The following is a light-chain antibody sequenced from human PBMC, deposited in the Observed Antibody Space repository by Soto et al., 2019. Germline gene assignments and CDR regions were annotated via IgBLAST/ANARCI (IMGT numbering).Light chain of an antibody. CDR1: QGIRTD. CDR2: AAS. Sequence: AIAMTQSPSSLSASVGDRVTITCRAGQGIRTDLGWYQQKPSKASKLLVFAASSLQSGVPSRFSDSGSGTHFTLTISSLPPEDYATNYCLRDYNYPRTFGQGTKVEIK. J-gene: IGKJ1*01. CDR3: LRDYNYPRT. V-gene: IGKV1-6*01.